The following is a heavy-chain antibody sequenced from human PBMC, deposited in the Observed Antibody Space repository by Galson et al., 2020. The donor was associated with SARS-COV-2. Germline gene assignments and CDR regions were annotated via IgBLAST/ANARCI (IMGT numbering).Heavy chain of an antibody. V-gene: IGHV4-31*03. CDR2: IYYSGST. CDR1: GGSISSGAYY. J-gene: IGHJ4*02. Sequence: SETLSLTCTVSGGSISSGAYYWSWIRQHPGQGLEWIGYIYYSGSTNYNPSLKSRVNISVDTSKNQISLKLSSVTAADTAVYYCATTNLWGAATTPTFDYWGQGTLVTVSS. CDR3: ATTNLWGAATTPTFDY. D-gene: IGHD3-16*01.